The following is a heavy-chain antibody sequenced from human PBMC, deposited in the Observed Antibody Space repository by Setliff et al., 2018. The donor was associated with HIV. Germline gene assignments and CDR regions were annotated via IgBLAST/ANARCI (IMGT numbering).Heavy chain of an antibody. CDR3: AGDLLLGWPGAFDI. CDR2: IRVSNGKT. Sequence: VKVSCKASGYTFTSYAMHWVRQAPGQGPEWMGWIRVSNGKTDYAQKFQGRVTLTTDTSTSTAYMELSKLRSDDTAVYYCAGDLLLGWPGAFDIWGQGTMVTVSS. CDR1: GYTFTSYA. D-gene: IGHD2-15*01. V-gene: IGHV1-18*01. J-gene: IGHJ3*02.